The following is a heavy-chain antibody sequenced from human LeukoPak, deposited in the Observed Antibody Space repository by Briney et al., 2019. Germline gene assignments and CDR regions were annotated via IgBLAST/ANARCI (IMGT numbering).Heavy chain of an antibody. CDR1: GFTFSSYS. D-gene: IGHD3-22*01. J-gene: IGHJ4*02. Sequence: PGGSLRLSCAASGFTFSSYSMNWVRQAPGKGLEWISYIDTSSATIYYADSVKGRFTISRDNAKNSLYLQMNSLRAEDTAVYYCARPDSSGYFDWGQGTLVTVSS. CDR3: ARPDSSGYFD. V-gene: IGHV3-48*01. CDR2: IDTSSATI.